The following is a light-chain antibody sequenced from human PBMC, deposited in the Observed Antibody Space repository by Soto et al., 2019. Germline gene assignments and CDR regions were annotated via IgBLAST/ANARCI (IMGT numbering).Light chain of an antibody. CDR2: RNN. Sequence: QSVLTQPPSASGTPGQRVTISGSGSSSSIGSNYVYWYQQLPGTAPKLLIYRNNQRPSGVPDRFSGSKSGTSASLAISGLRSEDEADYYCAAWDDSLSGPVIFGGGTKVTVL. CDR3: AAWDDSLSGPVI. CDR1: SSSIGSNY. J-gene: IGLJ2*01. V-gene: IGLV1-47*01.